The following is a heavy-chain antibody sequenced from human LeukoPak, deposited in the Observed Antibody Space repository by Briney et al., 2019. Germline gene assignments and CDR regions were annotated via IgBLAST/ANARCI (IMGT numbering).Heavy chain of an antibody. D-gene: IGHD3-9*01. J-gene: IGHJ3*02. CDR2: IYYSGST. CDR1: GGSISGSSYY. Sequence: SETLSLTCTVSGGSISGSSYYWGWIRQPPGKGLEWIGSIYYSGSTYYNPSLKSRVTISVDTSKNQFSLKLSSVTAADTAVYYCARRSELRYSQHDAFDIWGQGTMVTVSS. V-gene: IGHV4-39*01. CDR3: ARRSELRYSQHDAFDI.